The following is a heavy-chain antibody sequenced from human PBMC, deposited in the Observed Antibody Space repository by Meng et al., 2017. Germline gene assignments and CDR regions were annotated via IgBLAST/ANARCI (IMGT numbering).Heavy chain of an antibody. V-gene: IGHV5-51*01. J-gene: IGHJ4*02. D-gene: IGHD6-19*01. CDR1: GYSFTSYW. Sequence: GESLKISCKGSGYSFTSYWIGWVRQMPGKGLEWMGIIYHGDSDTRYSPSFQGQVTISADKSISTAYLQWSSLKAAYTSMYYCARQANRGSGWQKWNYWGQGTLVTVSS. CDR3: ARQANRGSGWQKWNY. CDR2: IYHGDSDT.